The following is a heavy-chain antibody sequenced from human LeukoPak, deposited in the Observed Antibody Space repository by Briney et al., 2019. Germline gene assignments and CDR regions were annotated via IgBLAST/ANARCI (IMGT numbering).Heavy chain of an antibody. CDR1: GGSISSYY. CDR3: ARSTSTMTAYVY. J-gene: IGHJ4*02. V-gene: IGHV4-59*01. D-gene: IGHD3-9*01. CDR2: ISYSGST. Sequence: SETLSLTCTVSGGSISSYYWSWIRQPPGKGLEWIGYISYSGSTNYNPSLKSRVTISVDTSKSHFSLKLASVTAADTAVYYCARSTSTMTAYVYWGRGILVTVSS.